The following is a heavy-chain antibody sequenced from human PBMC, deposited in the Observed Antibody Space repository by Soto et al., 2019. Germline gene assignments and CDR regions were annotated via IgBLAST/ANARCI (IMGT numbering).Heavy chain of an antibody. CDR3: ARVWGYYFDY. CDR2: IYYSGST. V-gene: IGHV4-59*08. Sequence: PSETLSLTCTVSGGSINNYYWSWFRQPPGKGLEWIGYIYYSGSTTYKPSLKSRVTISVDTSKNQFFLKLNSVTAADTAVYYCARVWGYYFDYWGQGSLVTVSS. J-gene: IGHJ4*02. CDR1: GGSINNYY. D-gene: IGHD2-21*01.